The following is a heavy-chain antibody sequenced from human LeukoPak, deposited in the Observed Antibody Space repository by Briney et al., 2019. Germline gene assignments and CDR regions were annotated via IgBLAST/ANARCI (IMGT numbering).Heavy chain of an antibody. Sequence: SETLSLTCTVSGGSISSYYWSWIRQPPGKGLEWIGYIYYSGSTNYNPSLKSRVTISVDTSKNQFSLKLSSVTAADTAVYYCAREYYYDSSGYSYAFVIWGQGTMVTVSS. CDR3: AREYYYDSSGYSYAFVI. V-gene: IGHV4-59*01. J-gene: IGHJ3*02. CDR2: IYYSGST. CDR1: GGSISSYY. D-gene: IGHD3-22*01.